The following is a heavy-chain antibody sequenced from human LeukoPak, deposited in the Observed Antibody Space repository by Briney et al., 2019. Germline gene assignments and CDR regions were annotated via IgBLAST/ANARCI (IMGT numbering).Heavy chain of an antibody. V-gene: IGHV3-7*01. CDR1: GFTFSSYW. CDR3: ARDASGMPDF. Sequence: GGSLGLSCTASGFTFSSYWMSWVRQAPGKGLEWVANIKKDGSEKYYVDSVKGRFTISRDNAKNSLYLQMNSLRAEDTAVYYCARDASGMPDFWGQGTLVSVSS. D-gene: IGHD1-14*01. J-gene: IGHJ4*02. CDR2: IKKDGSEK.